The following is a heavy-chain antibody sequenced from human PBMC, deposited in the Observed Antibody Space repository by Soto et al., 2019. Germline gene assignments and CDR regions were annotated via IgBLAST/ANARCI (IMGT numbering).Heavy chain of an antibody. J-gene: IGHJ6*02. Sequence: GGSLRLSCTASGFTFGDYAMSWVRQAPGKGLEWVGFIRSKAYGGTTEYAASVKGRFTISRDDSKSIAYLQMNSLKTEDTAVYYCRGYFDWLLWNYYYGTDVWGQGTTVTVSS. CDR1: GFTFGDYA. D-gene: IGHD3-9*01. CDR2: IRSKAYGGTT. CDR3: RGYFDWLLWNYYYGTDV. V-gene: IGHV3-49*04.